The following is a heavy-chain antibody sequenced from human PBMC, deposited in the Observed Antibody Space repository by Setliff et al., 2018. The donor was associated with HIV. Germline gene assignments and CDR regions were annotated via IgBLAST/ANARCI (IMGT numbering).Heavy chain of an antibody. D-gene: IGHD6-19*01. CDR3: ARETEAGTFDY. V-gene: IGHV4-34*01. Sequence: SETLSLPCAVYGGSFSGYYWSWVRQPPGKGLEWIGEINHSGSTNYNPSLKSRVTVSVDTSKNQFSLKVSSVTAADTAVYYCARETEAGTFDYWGQGTLVTVSS. J-gene: IGHJ4*02. CDR1: GGSFSGYY. CDR2: INHSGST.